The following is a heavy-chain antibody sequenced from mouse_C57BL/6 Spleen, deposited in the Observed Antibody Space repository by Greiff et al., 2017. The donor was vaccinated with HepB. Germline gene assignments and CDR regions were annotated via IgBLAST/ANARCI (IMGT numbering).Heavy chain of an antibody. V-gene: IGHV1-80*01. J-gene: IGHJ2*01. CDR1: GYAFSRYW. Sequence: QVQLQQSGAELVKPGASVKISCNASGYAFSRYWLNWVKQRPGKGLEWIGQIYPGDGDTNYNGKFKGKATLTADKSSSTAYMQLSSLTSEDSAVYFCARDPGYWGQGTTLTVSS. CDR2: IYPGDGDT. CDR3: ARDPGY.